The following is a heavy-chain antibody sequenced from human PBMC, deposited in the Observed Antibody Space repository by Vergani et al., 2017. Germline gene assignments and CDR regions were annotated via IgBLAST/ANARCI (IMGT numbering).Heavy chain of an antibody. CDR1: GFTFNQYG. J-gene: IGHJ6*03. CDR2: TWYDGNNK. Sequence: QVQLVESGGGVVQPGRSLRLSCAASGFTFNQYGMHWVRQAPGKGLEWVAVTWYDGNNKQYADSVKGRFTISRDNSKSTMYLQMNSLRDEETGVYYCARDVWDCSGISCFLRAGEFYYMDVWGQGTTVTVSS. D-gene: IGHD3-16*01. V-gene: IGHV3-33*01. CDR3: ARDVWDCSGISCFLRAGEFYYMDV.